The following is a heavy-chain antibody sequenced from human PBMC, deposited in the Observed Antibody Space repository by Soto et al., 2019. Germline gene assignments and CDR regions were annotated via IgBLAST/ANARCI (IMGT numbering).Heavy chain of an antibody. D-gene: IGHD1-26*01. Sequence: KPSETLSLTCTVSGGSITSSSYYWGWIRQPPGKGLEWIGSIYYSGSTYYNPSLKSRVTISVDTSKSQFSLKLSSVTAADTAVYYCATQEVGGTYVYTFDPWGQGTLVTVSS. CDR3: ATQEVGGTYVYTFDP. J-gene: IGHJ5*02. CDR1: GGSITSSSYY. CDR2: IYYSGST. V-gene: IGHV4-39*01.